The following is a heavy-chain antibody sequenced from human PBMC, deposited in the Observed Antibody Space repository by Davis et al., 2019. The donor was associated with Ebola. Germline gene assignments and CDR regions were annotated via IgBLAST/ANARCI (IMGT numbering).Heavy chain of an antibody. D-gene: IGHD2-8*01. J-gene: IGHJ6*03. V-gene: IGHV4-59*01. CDR2: IYYSGST. CDR1: GGSISSYY. Sequence: MPSETLFLTCTVSGGSISSYYWSWIRQPPGKGLEWIGYIYYSGSTNYNPSLKSRVTISVDTSKNQFSLMLSSVTAADTAVYYCSRGILVYAIPTYYYYMDVWGKGTTVTVSS. CDR3: SRGILVYAIPTYYYYMDV.